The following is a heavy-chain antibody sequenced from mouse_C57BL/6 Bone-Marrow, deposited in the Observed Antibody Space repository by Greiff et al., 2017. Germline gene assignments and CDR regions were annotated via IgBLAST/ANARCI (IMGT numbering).Heavy chain of an antibody. Sequence: EVKLEESGGGLVQPKGSLKLSCAASGFSFNTYAMNWVRQAPGKGLEWVARIRSKSNNYATYYADSVKDRFTISRDDSESMLYLQMKNLKTEDTAMYYCVRQNPGWFAYWGQGTLVTVSA. CDR1: GFSFNTYA. V-gene: IGHV10-1*01. J-gene: IGHJ3*01. CDR2: IRSKSNNYAT. CDR3: VRQNPGWFAY.